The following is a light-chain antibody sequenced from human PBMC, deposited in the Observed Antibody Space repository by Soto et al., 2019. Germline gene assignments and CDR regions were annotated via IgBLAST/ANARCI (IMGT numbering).Light chain of an antibody. CDR2: VAS. J-gene: IGKJ1*01. CDR1: QRVRSN. V-gene: IGKV3-15*01. CDR3: QQYNNWPPT. Sequence: EIVMTQSPATLSASPGERATLSCRASQRVRSNLAWYQQKPGQAPRLLIYVASTRATGIPARFSGSGSGTEFTLSIGSLQSEDFAVYYCQQYNNWPPTFGQGTKVEIK.